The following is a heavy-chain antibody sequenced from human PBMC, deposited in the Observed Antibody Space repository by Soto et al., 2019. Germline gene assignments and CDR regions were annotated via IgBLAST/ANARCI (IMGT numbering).Heavy chain of an antibody. D-gene: IGHD3-16*01. V-gene: IGHV3-53*01. J-gene: IGHJ6*02. CDR2: LYTEGTT. CDR1: GLTVSHNY. CDR3: VRPRPSGENYGMDV. Sequence: VGSLRLSCVASGLTVSHNYMAWVRQAPEMGLEWVSILYTEGTTYYADSVKGRFTISRDSSKNTLFLQMDSLRAEDTAVYYCVRPRPSGENYGMDVWGQGTTVTVSS.